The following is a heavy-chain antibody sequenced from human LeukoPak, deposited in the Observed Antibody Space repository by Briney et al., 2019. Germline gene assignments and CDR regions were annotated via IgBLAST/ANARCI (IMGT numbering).Heavy chain of an antibody. D-gene: IGHD2-15*01. J-gene: IGHJ4*02. CDR1: GYTFTSYG. CDR2: ISAYNGDT. V-gene: IGHV1-18*01. Sequence: ASVKVSCKTSGYTFTSYGISWVRQAPGQGLDWMGWISAYNGDTNSAQSLQGRVTMTTDTSTSTAYMEPRSLRSDDTAVYYCARMVGGYSDVHFDHWGQGTLVTVSS. CDR3: ARMVGGYSDVHFDH.